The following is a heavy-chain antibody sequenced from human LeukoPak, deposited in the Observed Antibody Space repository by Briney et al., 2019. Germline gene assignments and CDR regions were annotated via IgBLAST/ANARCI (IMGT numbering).Heavy chain of an antibody. CDR3: ARDRSPGYRTLYLGKQYGMDV. D-gene: IGHD2-2*02. CDR1: GGSISSGDYY. CDR2: IYYSGST. J-gene: IGHJ6*02. Sequence: SQTLSLTCTVSGGSISSGDYYWSWIRQPPGKGLEWIGYIYYSGSTNYNPSLKSRVTISVDTSKNQFSLKLSSVTAADTAVYYCARDRSPGYRTLYLGKQYGMDVWGQGTTVTVSS. V-gene: IGHV4-61*08.